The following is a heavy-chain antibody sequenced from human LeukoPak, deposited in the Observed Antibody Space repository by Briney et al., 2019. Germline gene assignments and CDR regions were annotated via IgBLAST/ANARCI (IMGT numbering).Heavy chain of an antibody. CDR3: ARDRYSSGWYNWFDP. Sequence: PGGSLRLSCAASGFTVSSNYMSWVRQAPGKGLEWVSVIYSGGSTYYADSVKGRFTISRDNSKNTLYLQMNSLRSEDTAVYYCARDRYSSGWYNWFDPWGQGTLVTVSS. D-gene: IGHD6-19*01. V-gene: IGHV3-53*01. J-gene: IGHJ5*02. CDR2: IYSGGST. CDR1: GFTVSSNY.